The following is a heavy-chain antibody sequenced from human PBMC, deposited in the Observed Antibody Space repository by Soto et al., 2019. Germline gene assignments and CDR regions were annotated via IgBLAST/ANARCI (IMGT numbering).Heavy chain of an antibody. CDR1: GFTFSSYW. D-gene: IGHD3-9*01. Sequence: PGGSLRLSCAASGFTFSSYWMSWVRQAPGKGLEWVANIKQDGSEKYYVDSVKGRFSISRDNAKNSLYLQMNSLRAEDTAVYYCARGGFIFDWLSRPYYYYGMDVWGQGTTVTVSS. V-gene: IGHV3-7*03. J-gene: IGHJ6*02. CDR3: ARGGFIFDWLSRPYYYYGMDV. CDR2: IKQDGSEK.